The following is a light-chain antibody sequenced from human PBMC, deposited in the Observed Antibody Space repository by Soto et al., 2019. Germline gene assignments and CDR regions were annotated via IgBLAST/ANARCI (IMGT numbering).Light chain of an antibody. CDR2: GNS. J-gene: IGLJ2*01. CDR3: ESYASSLSGSV. CDR1: SSNIGAGYD. Sequence: QLVLTQPPSVSGAPGQRVTISCTGSSSNIGAGYDVHWYQQLPGTAPKLLIYGNSNRPSGVPDRFSGSKSGTSASLAITGLQAEDEADYYCESYASSLSGSVFGGGTKLTVL. V-gene: IGLV1-40*01.